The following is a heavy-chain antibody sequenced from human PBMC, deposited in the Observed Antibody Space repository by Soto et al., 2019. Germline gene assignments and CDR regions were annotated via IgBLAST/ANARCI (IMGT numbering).Heavy chain of an antibody. D-gene: IGHD2-21*02. V-gene: IGHV3-30*03. CDR3: TISLTYSFDY. J-gene: IGHJ4*02. Sequence: PGESLKISCAASGFTFGDYGIHWVRQAPGKGLEWLALISFDGTEQHYADSVKGRFTISRDNSKNTLYLQMNSLRVDDTAVYYCTISLTYSFDYWGQGTLVTVSS. CDR2: ISFDGTEQ. CDR1: GFTFGDYG.